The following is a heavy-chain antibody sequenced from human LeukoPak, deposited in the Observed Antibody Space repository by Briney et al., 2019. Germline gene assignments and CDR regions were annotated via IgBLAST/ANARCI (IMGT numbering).Heavy chain of an antibody. CDR1: GDTVTSYD. CDR2: INPNSGNT. Sequence: ALGEVSYKASGDTVTSYDTSGGRQATGQRVEWMGWINPNSGNTGYAQKFQGRVTITRNTSISTAYMELSSLRSEDTAVYYCARTIYCSSTSCYPSDYWGQGTLVTVSS. J-gene: IGHJ4*02. CDR3: ARTIYCSSTSCYPSDY. D-gene: IGHD2-2*01. V-gene: IGHV1-8*03.